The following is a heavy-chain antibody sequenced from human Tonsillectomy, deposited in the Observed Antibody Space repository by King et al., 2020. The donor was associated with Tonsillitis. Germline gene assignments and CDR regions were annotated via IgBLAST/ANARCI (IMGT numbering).Heavy chain of an antibody. CDR2: ISSSSSYI. CDR1: GFTFSRYS. J-gene: IGHJ6*03. CDR3: ARRDGYNSDYYYYYMDV. V-gene: IGHV3-21*04. D-gene: IGHD5-24*01. Sequence: VQLVESGGGLVKPGGSLRLSCAASGFTFSRYSMNWVRQAPGKGLEWVSSISSSSSYIYYADSLKGRFTISRDNAKNSLYLQMNSLRAAETAVYFCARRDGYNSDYYYYYMDVWGKGTTVTVSS.